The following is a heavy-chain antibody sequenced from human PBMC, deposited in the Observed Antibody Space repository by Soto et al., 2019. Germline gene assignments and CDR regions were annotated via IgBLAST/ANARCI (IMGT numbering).Heavy chain of an antibody. V-gene: IGHV1-46*01. CDR3: ARDGYPARDTAMVLPPDY. CDR1: GYTFTSYY. CDR2: INPSGGST. D-gene: IGHD5-18*01. Sequence: GASVKVSCKASGYTFTSYYMHWVRQAPGQGLEWMGIINPSGGSTSYAQKFQGRVTMTRDTSTSTVYMELSSLRSEDTAVYYCARDGYPARDTAMVLPPDYWGQGTLVTVSS. J-gene: IGHJ4*02.